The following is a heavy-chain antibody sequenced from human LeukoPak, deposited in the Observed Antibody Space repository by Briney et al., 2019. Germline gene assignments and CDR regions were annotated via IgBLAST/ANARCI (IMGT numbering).Heavy chain of an antibody. CDR2: ISSNGGST. CDR1: RFTVSSYA. D-gene: IGHD3-22*01. Sequence: PGGSLRLSCAASRFTVSSYAMHWVRQAPGKGLEYVSTISSNGGSTYYATSVKGRFIISRDNSKNTLYLQMGSLRAEDMAVYYCARGSRLGDYYDSSGYSGWGQGTLVTVSS. V-gene: IGHV3-64*01. CDR3: ARGSRLGDYYDSSGYSG. J-gene: IGHJ4*02.